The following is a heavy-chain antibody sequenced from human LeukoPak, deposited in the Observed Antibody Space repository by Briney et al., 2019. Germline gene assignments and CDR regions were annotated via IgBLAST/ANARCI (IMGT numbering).Heavy chain of an antibody. CDR3: ARDQEPDAFDI. CDR2: ISYDGSNK. V-gene: IGHV3-30*03. Sequence: GGSLRLSCAASGFTFSSYGMHWVRQAPGKGLEWVAVISYDGSNKYYADSVKGRFTISRDNSKNSLFLQMNSLRAEDTAVYYCARDQEPDAFDIWGQGTMVTVSS. CDR1: GFTFSSYG. D-gene: IGHD1-26*01. J-gene: IGHJ3*02.